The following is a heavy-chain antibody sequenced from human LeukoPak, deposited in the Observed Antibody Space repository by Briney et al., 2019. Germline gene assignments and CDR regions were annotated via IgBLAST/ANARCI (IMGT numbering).Heavy chain of an antibody. Sequence: ASETLSLTCAVYGGSFSGYYWSWIRQPPGKGLEWIGEINHSGSTNYNPSLKSRVTISVDTSKNQFSLKLSSVTAADTAVYYCASIITDLPTWGQGTLATVSS. D-gene: IGHD1-20*01. J-gene: IGHJ5*02. V-gene: IGHV4-34*01. CDR3: ASIITDLPT. CDR1: GGSFSGYY. CDR2: INHSGST.